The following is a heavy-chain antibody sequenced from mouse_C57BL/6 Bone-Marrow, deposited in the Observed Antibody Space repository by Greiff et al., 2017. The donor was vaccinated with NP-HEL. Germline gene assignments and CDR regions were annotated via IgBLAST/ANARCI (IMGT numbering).Heavy chain of an antibody. CDR2: IDPENGDT. J-gene: IGHJ3*01. CDR3: TTLMITTKGLAY. D-gene: IGHD2-4*01. CDR1: GFNIKDDY. Sequence: EVMLVESGAELVRPGASVKLSCTASGFNIKDDYMHWVKQRPEQGLEWIGWIDPENGDTEYASKFQGKATITADTSSNTAYLQLSSLTSEDTAVYYCTTLMITTKGLAYWGQGTLVTVSA. V-gene: IGHV14-4*01.